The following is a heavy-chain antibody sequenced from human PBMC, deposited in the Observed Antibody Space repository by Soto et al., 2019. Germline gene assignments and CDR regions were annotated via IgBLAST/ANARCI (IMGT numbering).Heavy chain of an antibody. V-gene: IGHV3-30*18. CDR3: AKDQGGGYSSSPLDY. CDR1: GFTFSSYG. D-gene: IGHD6-6*01. J-gene: IGHJ4*02. CDR2: ISYDGSNK. Sequence: QVQLVESGGGVVQPGRSLRLSCAASGFTFSSYGMHWVRQAPGKGLEWVAVISYDGSNKYYADSVKGRFTISRDNSKNTLYLQMNSLRAEDTAAFYCAKDQGGGYSSSPLDYWGQGTLVTVSS.